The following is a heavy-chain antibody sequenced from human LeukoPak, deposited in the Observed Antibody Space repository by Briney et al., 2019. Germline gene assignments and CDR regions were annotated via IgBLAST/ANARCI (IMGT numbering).Heavy chain of an antibody. D-gene: IGHD5-12*01. Sequence: SETLSLTCTVSGGSVSSSNYYWSWIRQPPGKGLEWIGYIYYSGTTNYNPSLKSRVTISVDTSKNQFSLKLSSVTAADTAVYYCARTDLVATIHFDYWGQGTLVTVSS. V-gene: IGHV4-61*01. CDR3: ARTDLVATIHFDY. CDR1: GGSVSSSNYY. J-gene: IGHJ4*02. CDR2: IYYSGTT.